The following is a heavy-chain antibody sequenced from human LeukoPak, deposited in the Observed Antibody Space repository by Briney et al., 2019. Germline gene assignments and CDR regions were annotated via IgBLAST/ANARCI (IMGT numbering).Heavy chain of an antibody. Sequence: SETLSLTCAFYGGSFSGYYWRGIRQPPGKGLEGIGEINHSGSTNYNPSLKSRVNISVVTSKSQFSLKLSAVTAADEAAYYCARGRGRLFDPWGQGTLVTVSS. V-gene: IGHV4-34*01. CDR2: INHSGST. CDR1: GGSFSGYY. CDR3: ARGRGRLFDP. J-gene: IGHJ5*02.